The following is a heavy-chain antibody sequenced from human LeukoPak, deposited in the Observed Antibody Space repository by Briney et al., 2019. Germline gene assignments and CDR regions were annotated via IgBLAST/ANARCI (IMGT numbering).Heavy chain of an antibody. D-gene: IGHD4-17*01. CDR2: INPILGIA. CDR3: ARGASVTSPFDY. Sequence: GASVKVSCKASGYTFTGYYMHWVRQAPGQGLEWMGWINPILGIANYAQKFQGRVTITADKSTSTAYMELSSLRSEDTAVHYCARGASVTSPFDYWGQGTLVTVSS. CDR1: GYTFTGYY. V-gene: IGHV1-69*10. J-gene: IGHJ4*02.